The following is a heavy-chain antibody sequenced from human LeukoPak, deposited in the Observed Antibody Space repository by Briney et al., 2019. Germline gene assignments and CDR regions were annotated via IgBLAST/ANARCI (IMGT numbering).Heavy chain of an antibody. CDR1: GFTFSSYA. D-gene: IGHD2-15*01. J-gene: IGHJ5*02. CDR2: ISYDGSNK. V-gene: IGHV3-30*04. Sequence: PGGSLRLSCAASGFTFSSYAMHWVRQAPGKGLEWVAVISYDGSNKYYADSVKGRLTISRDNSKNTLYLQMNSLRAEDTAVYYCARDVTASVVVSLVGFDPWGQGTLVTVSS. CDR3: ARDVTASVVVSLVGFDP.